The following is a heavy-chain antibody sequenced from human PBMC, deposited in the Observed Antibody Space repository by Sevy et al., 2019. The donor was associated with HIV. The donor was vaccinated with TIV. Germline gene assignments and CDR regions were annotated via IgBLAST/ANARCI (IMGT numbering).Heavy chain of an antibody. D-gene: IGHD3-22*01. J-gene: IGHJ4*02. CDR3: AKDVVGGYYDSSGYSDH. Sequence: GGSLRLSCAASGFTFTEFVMSWVRQAPGKGLEWVSTINGGGGSTYYADSVKGRFTISRDNSQNTLDLQMNSLRAEDTAVYYCAKDVVGGYYDSSGYSDHWGQGPLVTVSS. CDR1: GFTFTEFV. V-gene: IGHV3-23*01. CDR2: INGGGGST.